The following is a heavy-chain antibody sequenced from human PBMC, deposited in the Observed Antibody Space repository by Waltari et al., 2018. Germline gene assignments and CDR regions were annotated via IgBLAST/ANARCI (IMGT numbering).Heavy chain of an antibody. CDR2: ISGSGGST. J-gene: IGHJ4*02. CDR1: GFTFSSYA. Sequence: EVQLLESGGGLVQPGGSLRLSCAASGFTFSSYAMSWVRQAPGKGLEWVSAISGSGGSTYYADSVKGRFTISRDNSKNTLYLQMNSLRADDTAVYYCAKVQATYSSGWSRLFDYWGQGTLVTVSS. CDR3: AKVQATYSSGWSRLFDY. D-gene: IGHD6-19*01. V-gene: IGHV3-23*01.